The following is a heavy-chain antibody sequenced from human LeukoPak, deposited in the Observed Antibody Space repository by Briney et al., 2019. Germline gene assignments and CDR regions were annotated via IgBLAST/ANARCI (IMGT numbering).Heavy chain of an antibody. V-gene: IGHV3-33*01. CDR1: GFTFSSFA. CDR2: IWYDGSNK. CDR3: ARDLEIGSSSYYFDY. D-gene: IGHD3-3*01. J-gene: IGHJ4*02. Sequence: PGGSLRLSCAASGFTFSSFAMHWVRQAPGKGPEWVAVIWYDGSNKYYADSVRGRFTISRDNFKNTLYLQMNSLRAEDTAVYYCARDLEIGSSSYYFDYWGQGTLVTVSS.